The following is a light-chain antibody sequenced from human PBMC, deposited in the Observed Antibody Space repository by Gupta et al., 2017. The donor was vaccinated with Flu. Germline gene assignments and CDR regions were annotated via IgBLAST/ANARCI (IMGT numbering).Light chain of an antibody. V-gene: IGLV2-14*01. CDR2: EVT. J-gene: IGLJ2*01. CDR3: SSYTSSSTLVV. Sequence: ITISCTGTSSDVGGYNYVSWYQQHPGKAPKLMIYEVTNRPSGVSDRFSGSKSGNTASLTISGLQAEDEADYYCSSYTSSSTLVVFGGGTKLTVL. CDR1: SSDVGGYNY.